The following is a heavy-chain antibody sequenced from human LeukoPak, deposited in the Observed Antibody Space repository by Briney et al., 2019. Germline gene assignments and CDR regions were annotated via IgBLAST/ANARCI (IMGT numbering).Heavy chain of an antibody. J-gene: IGHJ4*02. CDR3: ARDIGSSSWYGRGFDY. Sequence: PGGSLRLSCAVSGFNVSSHHMSWVRQAPGKGLEWVSAISGSGGSTYYADSVKGRFTISRDNSKNTLYLQMNSLRAEDTAVYHCARDIGSSSWYGRGFDYWGQGTLVTVSS. CDR2: ISGSGGST. CDR1: GFNVSSHH. D-gene: IGHD6-13*01. V-gene: IGHV3-23*01.